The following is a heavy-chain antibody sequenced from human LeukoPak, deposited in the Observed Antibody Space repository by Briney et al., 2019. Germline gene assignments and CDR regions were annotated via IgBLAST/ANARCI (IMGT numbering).Heavy chain of an antibody. Sequence: GEPLKTSCQAPGYAFNTYWIGWGRQMPGKGLEWMGIINPGDSDPRYSPSFHGRATISADRSISPAYLQWSSLKASDTAMYYCARHGVGSSWFGFDFWGQGTLVTVSS. CDR1: GYAFNTYW. CDR3: ARHGVGSSWFGFDF. D-gene: IGHD6-13*01. V-gene: IGHV5-51*01. J-gene: IGHJ4*02. CDR2: INPGDSDP.